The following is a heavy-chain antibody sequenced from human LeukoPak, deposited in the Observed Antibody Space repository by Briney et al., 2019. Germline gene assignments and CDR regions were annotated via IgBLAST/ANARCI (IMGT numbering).Heavy chain of an antibody. CDR2: IYTSGST. CDR3: ARGNYGTFDY. V-gene: IGHV4-61*09. CDR1: GGSITSGLYY. D-gene: IGHD1-7*01. Sequence: SQTLSLTCTVSGGSITSGLYYWSWIRQPAGKGLEWIGHIYTSGSTNYNPSLKSRVTISLDSSKNQFSLKLSSVAAADTSMYSCARGNYGTFDYWGQGTLVTVSS. J-gene: IGHJ4*02.